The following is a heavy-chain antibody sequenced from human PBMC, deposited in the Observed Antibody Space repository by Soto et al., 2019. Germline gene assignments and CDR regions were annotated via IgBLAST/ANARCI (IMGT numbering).Heavy chain of an antibody. CDR3: ARGGSMIVD. J-gene: IGHJ1*01. CDR1: GGTFSSYT. D-gene: IGHD3-22*01. CDR2: FIPILGIA. V-gene: IGHV1-69*02. Sequence: QVQLVQSGAEVKKPGSSVKVSCKASGGTFSSYTISWVRQAPGQGLEWMGRFIPILGIANYAQKFQGRVTXXADKSASTGYMELSSLGSVDTGVYYCARGGSMIVDWGQGALVTVSS.